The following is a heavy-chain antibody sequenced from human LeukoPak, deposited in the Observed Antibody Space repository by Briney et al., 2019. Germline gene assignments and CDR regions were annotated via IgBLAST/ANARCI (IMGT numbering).Heavy chain of an antibody. D-gene: IGHD5-24*01. Sequence: GGSLRLSCAASGFTFSSYVMSWVRQAPGKGLEWVSGISGSGGSTYYADSVKGRFTISRDNSKNTLYLQMNSLRAEDTAVYYCAKCGGDGYNWGYYFDYWGQGTLVTVSS. CDR2: ISGSGGST. J-gene: IGHJ4*02. V-gene: IGHV3-23*01. CDR1: GFTFSSYV. CDR3: AKCGGDGYNWGYYFDY.